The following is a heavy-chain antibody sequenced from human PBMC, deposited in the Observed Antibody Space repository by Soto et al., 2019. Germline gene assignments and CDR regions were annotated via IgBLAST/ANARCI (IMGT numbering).Heavy chain of an antibody. CDR3: ARLGRGFRFHYSYGLDV. V-gene: IGHV3-74*01. D-gene: IGHD3-10*01. Sequence: EVQLVESGGGLVQPGESLRLSCVASGFTFSSHWMHWVRQAPGKGLVWVSRIESDGSSTTYADSVRGRFIISRDNAKNTLYLQMNSLRAEDTAVYYCARLGRGFRFHYSYGLDVWGPGTTVTVSS. J-gene: IGHJ6*02. CDR2: IESDGSST. CDR1: GFTFSSHW.